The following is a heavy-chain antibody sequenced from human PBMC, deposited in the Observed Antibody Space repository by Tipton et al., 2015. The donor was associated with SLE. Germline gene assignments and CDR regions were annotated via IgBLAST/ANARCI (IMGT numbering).Heavy chain of an antibody. J-gene: IGHJ2*01. Sequence: TLSLTCTVSGASISSDTYYWAWIRQLPGKGLEWVGYIYYRGSTYYNPSLKSRVTISVDTSKNQFSLRLSSVTAADTAMYYCAREFLNPVTTVHYYFDLWGRGTLVTVSS. CDR1: GASISSDTYY. CDR3: AREFLNPVTTVHYYFDL. D-gene: IGHD4-11*01. CDR2: IYYRGST. V-gene: IGHV4-31*03.